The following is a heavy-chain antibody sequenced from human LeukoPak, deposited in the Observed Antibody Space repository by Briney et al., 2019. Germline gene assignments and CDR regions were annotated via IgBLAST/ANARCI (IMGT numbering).Heavy chain of an antibody. D-gene: IGHD3-10*01. CDR3: ARHIGSGTYYPLDY. CDR1: GYSFTNFW. Sequence: GESLKISCEGSGYSFTNFWIGWVRQMPGKGLEWMRIIYPGDSNTTYSPSFQGQVTISADKSISTAYLQWSSLKASDTAMYYCARHIGSGTYYPLDYWGQGTLVTVSS. CDR2: IYPGDSNT. V-gene: IGHV5-51*01. J-gene: IGHJ4*02.